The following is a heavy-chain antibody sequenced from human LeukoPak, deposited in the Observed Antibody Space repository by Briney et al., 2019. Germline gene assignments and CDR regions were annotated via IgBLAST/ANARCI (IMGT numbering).Heavy chain of an antibody. CDR1: GFTYRGYR. V-gene: IGHV3-7*01. CDR3: ARDNVGGYFHR. D-gene: IGHD3-16*01. CDR2: IKQDGSEK. J-gene: IGHJ4*02. Sequence: GGSLRLSCEAWGFTYRGYRMSWAPHAPGGGREGVANIKQDGSEKQYADSVKGRFTISRDNAKNSVYLQMSSLGDEDTGLYYCARDNVGGYFHRWGQGALVTLSS.